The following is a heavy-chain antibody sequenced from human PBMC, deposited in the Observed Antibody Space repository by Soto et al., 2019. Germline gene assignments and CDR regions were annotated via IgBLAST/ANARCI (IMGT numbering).Heavy chain of an antibody. V-gene: IGHV6-1*01. CDR2: TYYRSKWYN. CDR1: GDSVSSNSAA. J-gene: IGHJ3*02. CDR3: ARDRDEDSSGGDYAFDI. Sequence: SQTLSLTCAISGDSVSSNSAAWNWIRQSPSRGLEWLGRTYYRSKWYNDYAVSVKSRITINPDTSKNQFSLQLNSVTPEDTALYYCARDRDEDSSGGDYAFDIWGQGTMVTVSS. D-gene: IGHD6-19*01.